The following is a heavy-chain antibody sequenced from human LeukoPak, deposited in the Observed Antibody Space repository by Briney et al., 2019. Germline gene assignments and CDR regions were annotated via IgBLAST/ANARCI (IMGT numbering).Heavy chain of an antibody. J-gene: IGHJ4*02. Sequence: GGSLRLSCAASGFTFSSYWMHWVRQAPGKGLEWVANIKQDGSEKYYVDSVKGRFTISRDNAKNSLYLQMNGLRAEDTAVYYCARVRYYGSGSYSGIYYFDYWGQGTLVVISS. CDR3: ARVRYYGSGSYSGIYYFDY. V-gene: IGHV3-7*01. D-gene: IGHD3-10*01. CDR1: GFTFSSYW. CDR2: IKQDGSEK.